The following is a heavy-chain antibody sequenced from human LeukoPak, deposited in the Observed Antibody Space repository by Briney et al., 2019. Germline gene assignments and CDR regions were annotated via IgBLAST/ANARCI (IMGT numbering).Heavy chain of an antibody. CDR1: GYTFTGYH. CDR3: ARDPGYYDSSDG. CDR2: INPNSGGT. Sequence: GASVKVSCKAFGYTFTGYHMHWVRQAPGQGLEWMGWINPNSGGTNYAQKFQGRVTMTRDTSISTAYMELSRLRSDDTAVYYCARDPGYYDSSDGWGQGTLVTVSS. D-gene: IGHD3-22*01. V-gene: IGHV1-2*02. J-gene: IGHJ4*02.